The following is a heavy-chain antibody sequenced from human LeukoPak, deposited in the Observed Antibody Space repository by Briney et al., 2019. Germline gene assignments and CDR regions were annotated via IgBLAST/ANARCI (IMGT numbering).Heavy chain of an antibody. J-gene: IGHJ4*02. V-gene: IGHV4-39*01. CDR1: GGSISSSSYS. CDR2: VYYSGST. CDR3: ARRSDYYDSSGYYYFSPFDY. Sequence: SETLSLTCTVSGGSISSSSYSWGWIRQPPGKGLEWIGSVYYSGSTYYNPSLKSRVTISVDTSKNQFSLKLSSVTAADTAVYYCARRSDYYDSSGYYYFSPFDYWGQGTLVTVSS. D-gene: IGHD3-22*01.